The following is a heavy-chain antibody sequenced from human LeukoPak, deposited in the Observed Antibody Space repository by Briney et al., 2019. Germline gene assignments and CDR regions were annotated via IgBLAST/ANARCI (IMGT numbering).Heavy chain of an antibody. D-gene: IGHD6-13*01. CDR1: GGSISSSSYY. J-gene: IGHJ6*02. CDR2: IYYSGST. V-gene: IGHV4-39*07. CDR3: ARAHSIASYYYGVDV. Sequence: SETLSLTCTVSGGSISSSSYYWGWIRQPPGKGLEWIGNIYYSGSTYYNPSLQSRVTISVDTSQNQFSLTLSSVTAADTAVYHCARAHSIASYYYGVDVWGQGTTVTVSS.